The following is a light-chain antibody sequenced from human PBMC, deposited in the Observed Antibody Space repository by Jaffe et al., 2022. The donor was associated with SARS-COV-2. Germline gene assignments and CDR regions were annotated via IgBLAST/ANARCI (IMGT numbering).Light chain of an antibody. Sequence: QSALTQPASVSGSPGQSITISCTGTSNDVGDYNYVSWYQHHPNRAPKLLIYDVSNRPSGVSNRFSGSKSGNTASLTISGLQTEDEADYYCSSYTASRTWVFGGGTKLTVL. J-gene: IGLJ3*02. CDR3: SSYTASRTWV. CDR1: SNDVGDYNY. CDR2: DVS. V-gene: IGLV2-14*03.